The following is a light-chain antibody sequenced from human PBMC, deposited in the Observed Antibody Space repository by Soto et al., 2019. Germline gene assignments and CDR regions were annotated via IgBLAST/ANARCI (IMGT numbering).Light chain of an antibody. Sequence: QSALTQPASVSGSPGQWITISCTGTSSDVGGYSYVSWYQQHTGKTPKLMIYEVSSRPSGVSHRFSGSKSGNTASLTISGLQTEDEADYYCSSFSSITREVFGGGTKLTVL. CDR2: EVS. CDR3: SSFSSITREV. J-gene: IGLJ2*01. CDR1: SSDVGGYSY. V-gene: IGLV2-14*01.